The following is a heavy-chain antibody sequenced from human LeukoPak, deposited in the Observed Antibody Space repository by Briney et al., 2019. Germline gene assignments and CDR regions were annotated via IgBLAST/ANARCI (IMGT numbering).Heavy chain of an antibody. CDR3: ARDIRREMAIPFDV. V-gene: IGHV3-30-3*01. D-gene: IGHD5-24*01. Sequence: PGGSLRLSCAASGFTLSTYAVHWVRQAPGKGLEWATFISYDGTDKYYADSVQGRFTISRDNSKNTVYLQMNTLRPEDTAVYHCARDIRREMAIPFDVWGQGTLVTVSS. J-gene: IGHJ3*01. CDR2: ISYDGTDK. CDR1: GFTLSTYA.